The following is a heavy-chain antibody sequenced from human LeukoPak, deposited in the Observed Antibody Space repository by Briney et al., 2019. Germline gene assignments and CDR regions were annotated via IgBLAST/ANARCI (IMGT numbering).Heavy chain of an antibody. Sequence: SVKVSCKASGGTFSSYAISWVRQAPGQGLEWMGGIIPIFGTVNYAQKFQGRVTITADESTSTAYMELSSLRSEDTAVYYCARDRATIFGVPLPGYFDYWGQGTLVTVSS. CDR3: ARDRATIFGVPLPGYFDY. CDR2: IIPIFGTV. J-gene: IGHJ4*02. CDR1: GGTFSSYA. V-gene: IGHV1-69*13. D-gene: IGHD3-3*01.